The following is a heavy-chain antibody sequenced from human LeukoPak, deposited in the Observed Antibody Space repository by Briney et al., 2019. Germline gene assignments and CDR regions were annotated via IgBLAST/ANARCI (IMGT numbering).Heavy chain of an antibody. CDR3: AREGDGYNSPIDY. D-gene: IGHD5-24*01. CDR1: GFTVSSNY. CDR2: IYSGGST. V-gene: IGHV3-66*01. Sequence: AGGSLRLSCAASGFTVSSNYMSWVRQAPGKGLEWVSIIYSGGSTYYADSVKGRFTISRDSSKNTLYLQMNSLRAEDTAVYYCAREGDGYNSPIDYWGQGTLVTVSS. J-gene: IGHJ4*02.